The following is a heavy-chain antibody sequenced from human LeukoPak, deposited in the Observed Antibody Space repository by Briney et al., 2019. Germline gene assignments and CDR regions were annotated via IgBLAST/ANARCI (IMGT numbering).Heavy chain of an antibody. CDR2: FSWNSGSI. CDR3: AKDMGSSGYSPYYMDV. D-gene: IGHD3-22*01. V-gene: IGHV3-9*01. J-gene: IGHJ6*03. CDR1: GFTFDDYA. Sequence: GGSLRLSCAASGFTFDDYAMHRVRQAPGKGLEWVSGFSWNSGSIGYADSVKGRFTISRDNAKNSLYLQMNSLRAEDTALYYCAKDMGSSGYSPYYMDVWGKGTTVTVSS.